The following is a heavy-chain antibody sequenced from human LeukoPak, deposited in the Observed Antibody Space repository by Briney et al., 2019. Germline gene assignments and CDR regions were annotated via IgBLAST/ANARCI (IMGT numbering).Heavy chain of an antibody. J-gene: IGHJ3*02. Sequence: GGSLRLSCAASGFTFSSAWMNWVRQAPGKGLEWVSVTYTGGNSYYAGSVQGRFIISRDISKNTLYLQMNNLRAEDSALYYCARGGRGSAAVVAPRSFDIWGQGTMVTVSS. V-gene: IGHV3-53*01. CDR3: ARGGRGSAAVVAPRSFDI. CDR1: GFTFSSAW. CDR2: TYTGGNS. D-gene: IGHD3-22*01.